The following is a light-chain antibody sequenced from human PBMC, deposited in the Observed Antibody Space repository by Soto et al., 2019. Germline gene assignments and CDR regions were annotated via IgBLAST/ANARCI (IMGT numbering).Light chain of an antibody. CDR3: AAWDDSLDEDV. V-gene: IGLV1-44*01. CDR2: SSI. CDR1: ASNIGSKS. Sequence: QSVLTQPPSASGTPGQRVTISCSGSASNIGSKSVNWYQQVPGTAPKLLIFSSIYRPSGVPARMSASKSGTSASLAISGLQSDDEADYYCAAWDDSLDEDVFGTGTKLAVL. J-gene: IGLJ1*01.